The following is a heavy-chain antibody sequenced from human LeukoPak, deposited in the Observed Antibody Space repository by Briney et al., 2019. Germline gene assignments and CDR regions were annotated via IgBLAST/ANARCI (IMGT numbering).Heavy chain of an antibody. V-gene: IGHV4-34*01. J-gene: IGHJ4*02. CDR2: INHSGST. CDR1: AGSFSGYY. D-gene: IGHD2-15*01. Sequence: SETLSLTCAVYAGSFSGYYWSWIRQPPGKGLEWIGEINHSGSTNYNPSLKSRVTISVDTSKNQFSLKLSSVTAADTAVYYCVRQRGVGSWSFDYWGQGNLVTVSS. CDR3: VRQRGVGSWSFDY.